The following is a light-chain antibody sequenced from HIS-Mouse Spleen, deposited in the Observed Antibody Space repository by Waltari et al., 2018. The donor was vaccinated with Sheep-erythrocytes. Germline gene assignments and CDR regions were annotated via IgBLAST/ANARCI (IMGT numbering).Light chain of an antibody. V-gene: IGLV2-23*01. CDR2: EGS. J-gene: IGLJ3*02. CDR1: NSDVGSYNL. CDR3: CSYAGSSTPWV. Sequence: QSALTQPASVSGSPGQSITISCTGTNSDVGSYNLVSWYQTHPRKAPKLMIYEGSKRPPGVSNLFSGSKAGNTASLTISGLQAEDEADYYCCSYAGSSTPWVFGGGTKLTVL.